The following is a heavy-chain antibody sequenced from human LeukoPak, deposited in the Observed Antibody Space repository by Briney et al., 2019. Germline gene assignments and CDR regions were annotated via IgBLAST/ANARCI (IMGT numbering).Heavy chain of an antibody. CDR3: VKRRDAYPIRGTFDS. D-gene: IGHD5-24*01. J-gene: IGHJ4*02. CDR1: GFTFTSYP. CDR2: ISNSKGISD. V-gene: IGHV3-23*01. Sequence: GGSLRLSCAVSGFTFTSYPMSWVRQAPGKELEWVSGISNSKGISDYYADSVKGRFTISRDNSKNTLYLQMSSLRAEDTAVYYCVKRRDAYPIRGTFDSWGQGALVTVSS.